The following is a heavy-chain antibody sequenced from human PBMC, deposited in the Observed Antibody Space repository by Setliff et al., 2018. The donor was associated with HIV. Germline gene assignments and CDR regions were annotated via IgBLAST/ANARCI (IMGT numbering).Heavy chain of an antibody. D-gene: IGHD3-10*01. CDR1: GGSIRSDNYY. CDR2: IHHTGGT. CDR3: ARGWFGGYYFDY. J-gene: IGHJ4*02. V-gene: IGHV4-39*01. Sequence: SETLSLTCRVSGGSIRSDNYYWAWIRQPPGKRLEWIASIHHTGGTYYNPSLKSRVTISVDTSQNQFSLKLRSVTAADTAVYYCARGWFGGYYFDYWGQGTLVTVSS.